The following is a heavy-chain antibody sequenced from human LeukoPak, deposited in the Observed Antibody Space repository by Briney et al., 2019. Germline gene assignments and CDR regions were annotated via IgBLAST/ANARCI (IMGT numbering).Heavy chain of an antibody. V-gene: IGHV3-21*01. CDR3: ASAPLVGATTGWFDP. J-gene: IGHJ5*02. CDR1: GFTFSTYS. CDR2: ISRSSDYI. D-gene: IGHD1-26*01. Sequence: GGSLRLSCAASGFTFSTYSMNWVRQAPGKGLEWVSSISRSSDYIYYADSVKGRFTISRDNAKNSLYLQMNSLRAEDTAVYYCASAPLVGATTGWFDPWGQGTLVTVSS.